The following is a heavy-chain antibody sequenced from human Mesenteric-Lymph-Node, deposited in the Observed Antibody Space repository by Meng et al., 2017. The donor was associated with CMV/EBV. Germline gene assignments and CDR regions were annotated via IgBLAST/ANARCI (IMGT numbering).Heavy chain of an antibody. CDR3: AKGTDGSGYYSTEFDY. CDR2: IGTAGDT. J-gene: IGHJ4*02. CDR1: GFTFSSYD. Sequence: GESLKISCAASGFTFSSYDMHWVRQATGKGLEWVSAIGTAGDTYYPGSVKGRFTISRENAKNSLYLQMNSLRADDTAVYYCAKGTDGSGYYSTEFDYWGQGTLVTVSS. D-gene: IGHD3-22*01. V-gene: IGHV3-13*01.